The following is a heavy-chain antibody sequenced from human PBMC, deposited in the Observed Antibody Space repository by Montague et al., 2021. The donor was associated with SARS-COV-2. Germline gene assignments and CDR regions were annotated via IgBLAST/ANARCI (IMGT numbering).Heavy chain of an antibody. CDR1: GGSISSGGYY. Sequence: TLSLTCTVSGGSISSGGYYWSWIRQHPGKGLEWIGYIYYSGSTYYNPSLKSRVTISVDTSKNQFSLKLSSVTAADTAVYYCARDRGYFDWLFHSDYYYGMDVGGQGTTVTVFS. V-gene: IGHV4-31*03. CDR2: IYYSGST. CDR3: ARDRGYFDWLFHSDYYYGMDV. D-gene: IGHD3-9*01. J-gene: IGHJ6*02.